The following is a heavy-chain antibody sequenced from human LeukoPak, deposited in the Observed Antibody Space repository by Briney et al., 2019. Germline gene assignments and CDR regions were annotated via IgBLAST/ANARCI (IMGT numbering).Heavy chain of an antibody. D-gene: IGHD3-10*01. J-gene: IGHJ3*02. V-gene: IGHV4-4*02. CDR2: IYHSGST. Sequence: SETLSLTCAVSGGSISSSNWWSWVRQPPGKGLEWIGEIYHSGSTNYNPSLKSRVTISVDKSKNQFSLKLSSVTAADTAVYYCARVKVWFQRAFDIWGQGTMVTVSS. CDR1: GGSISSSNW. CDR3: ARVKVWFQRAFDI.